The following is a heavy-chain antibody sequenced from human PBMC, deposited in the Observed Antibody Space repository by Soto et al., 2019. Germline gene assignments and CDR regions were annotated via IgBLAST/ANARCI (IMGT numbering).Heavy chain of an antibody. CDR1: GDSINSGTYS. J-gene: IGHJ5*01. CDR2: IYYSGNT. D-gene: IGHD3-10*01. Sequence: SETLSLTCTVSGDSINSGTYSWGWIRQPQGKGLEDIGTIYYSGNTNYNSSLKGRVTISLDTSKNQFSLRLTSVTAADTAVYYCARLGRYYQSFDSCGPGTLVTVYS. V-gene: IGHV4-39*01. CDR3: ARLGRYYQSFDS.